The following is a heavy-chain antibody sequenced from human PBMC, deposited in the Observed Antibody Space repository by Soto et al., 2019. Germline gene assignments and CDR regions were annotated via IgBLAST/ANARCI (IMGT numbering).Heavy chain of an antibody. CDR3: ARGLWREDYIWRYFDL. CDR2: ISYDGSNK. Sequence: QVQLVESGGGVVQPGRSLRLSCAASGFTFSSYAMHWVRQAPGKGLEWVAVISYDGSNKYYADSVKGRFTISRDNSKNTLDLQMNRVTLEDTAVYYCARGLWREDYIWRYFDLWGRGPLVNVAS. V-gene: IGHV3-30-3*01. D-gene: IGHD4-4*01. CDR1: GFTFSSYA. J-gene: IGHJ2*01.